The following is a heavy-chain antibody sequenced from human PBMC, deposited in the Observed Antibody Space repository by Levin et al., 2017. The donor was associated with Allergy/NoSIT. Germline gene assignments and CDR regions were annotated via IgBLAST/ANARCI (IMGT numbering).Heavy chain of an antibody. J-gene: IGHJ3*02. CDR1: GFTFSSYG. D-gene: IGHD3-16*01. V-gene: IGHV3-30*18. CDR2: ISYDGSNK. CDR3: ANPGGIDPGDAFDI. Sequence: GESLKISCAASGFTFSSYGMHWVRQAPGKGLEWVAVISYDGSNKYYADSVKGRFTISRDNSKNTLYLQMNSLRAEDTAVYYCANPGGIDPGDAFDIWGQGTMVTVSS.